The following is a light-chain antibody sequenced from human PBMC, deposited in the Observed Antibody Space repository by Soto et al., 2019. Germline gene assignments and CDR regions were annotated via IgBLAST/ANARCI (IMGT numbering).Light chain of an antibody. J-gene: IGLJ1*01. Sequence: QSALTQPPSASGFPGQSVAISCTGTSSDVGGYNYVSWYQQHPGKAPKLMIYEVNKRPSGFPDRFSGSKSGNTASLTVSGLQAEDEADYYCSSYAGSSNVFGTGTKLTVL. CDR2: EVN. V-gene: IGLV2-8*01. CDR1: SSDVGGYNY. CDR3: SSYAGSSNV.